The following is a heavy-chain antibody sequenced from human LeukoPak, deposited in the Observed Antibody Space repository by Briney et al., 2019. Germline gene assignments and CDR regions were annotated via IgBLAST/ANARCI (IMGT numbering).Heavy chain of an antibody. V-gene: IGHV3-74*01. D-gene: IGHD6-13*01. CDR3: ARSWSSSWPHDY. CDR1: GFTLSDYW. CDR2: INGDGGST. J-gene: IGHJ4*02. Sequence: GGSLRLSCAASGFTLSDYWMHWVRQAPGKGLVWVSRINGDGGSTSYADSVKGRFTISRDNAKNTLYLQMNSLRAEDTAIYYCARSWSSSWPHDYWGQGTLVTASS.